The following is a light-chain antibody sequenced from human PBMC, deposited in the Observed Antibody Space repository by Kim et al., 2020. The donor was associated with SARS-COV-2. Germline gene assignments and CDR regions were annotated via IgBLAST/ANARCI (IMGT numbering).Light chain of an antibody. J-gene: IGKJ3*01. CDR2: DAS. CDR3: HQGSYWPT. Sequence: VLTQSPAILSFSPGERATLSCRASQSVSTFLAWYQQTPGQAPRLLIHDASKRATGIPARFSGSGSGTDFTLTISSLEPEDSAVYYCHQGSYWPTFGSGTKVDIK. CDR1: QSVSTF. V-gene: IGKV3-11*01.